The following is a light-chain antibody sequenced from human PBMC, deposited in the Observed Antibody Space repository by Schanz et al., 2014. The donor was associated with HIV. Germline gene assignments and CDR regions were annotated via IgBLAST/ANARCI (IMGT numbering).Light chain of an antibody. Sequence: QSALTQPASVSGSPGQSITISCTGTSSDVGSYGLVSWYQQHPGKVPKLMIYDVSKRPSGVPDRFSGSKSGNTASLTISGLQADDEADYYCSSFTSSFTYVFGTGTKVTVL. CDR1: SSDVGSYGL. V-gene: IGLV2-14*02. CDR2: DVS. CDR3: SSFTSSFTYV. J-gene: IGLJ1*01.